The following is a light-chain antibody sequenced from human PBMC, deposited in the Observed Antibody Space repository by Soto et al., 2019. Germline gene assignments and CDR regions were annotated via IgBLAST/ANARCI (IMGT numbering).Light chain of an antibody. CDR3: QQYGSSPLT. CDR1: QSVSSNY. Sequence: VLAQSPGTLSLSPGERATLSCRASQSVSSNYLAWYQQKPGQAPRLLLYGASSRATGIPDRFSGTGSGTDFTLTISRLEPEDFGLYYCQQYGSSPLTFDGGTKVEIK. CDR2: GAS. J-gene: IGKJ4*01. V-gene: IGKV3-20*01.